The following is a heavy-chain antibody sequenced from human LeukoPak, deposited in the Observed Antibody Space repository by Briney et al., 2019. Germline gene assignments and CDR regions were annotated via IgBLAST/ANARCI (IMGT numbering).Heavy chain of an antibody. Sequence: GGSLRLSCAASGFTLSSYNMNWVRQAPGKGLGWISYITTSIDIISYADSVKGRFTISRDNAKNSLYLQMDSLRDEDTAVYYCVRDHNYYFGYWGQGILVTVSA. J-gene: IGHJ4*02. CDR3: VRDHNYYFGY. V-gene: IGHV3-48*02. CDR2: ITTSIDII. CDR1: GFTLSSYN.